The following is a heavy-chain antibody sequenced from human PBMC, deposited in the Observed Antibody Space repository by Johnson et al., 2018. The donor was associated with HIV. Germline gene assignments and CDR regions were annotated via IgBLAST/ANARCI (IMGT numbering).Heavy chain of an antibody. CDR2: ISYDGSNK. D-gene: IGHD5-18*01. V-gene: IGHV3-30*04. J-gene: IGHJ3*01. Sequence: QVQLVESGGGVVQPGRSLRLSCAASGFTFSSYAMHWVRQAPGKGLEWVAVISYDGSNKYYTDSVKGRFPISRDTSKNTVYLQINSLRPEDSALYYCAKGEAQEGWIQLQSYAFDFWGRGTMVTVSS. CDR3: AKGEAQEGWIQLQSYAFDF. CDR1: GFTFSSYA.